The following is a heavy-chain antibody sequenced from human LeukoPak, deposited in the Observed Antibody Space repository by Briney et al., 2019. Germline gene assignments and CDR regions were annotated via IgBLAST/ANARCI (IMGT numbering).Heavy chain of an antibody. Sequence: GASVKVSCKASGYTFTSYGISWVRQAPGQGLEWMGWISAYNGNANYAQKLQSRVTMTTDTSTSTAYMELRSLRSDDTAVYYCARDNHYDILTGSPGPNNWFDPWGQGTLVTVSS. D-gene: IGHD3-9*01. CDR3: ARDNHYDILTGSPGPNNWFDP. V-gene: IGHV1-18*01. CDR1: GYTFTSYG. J-gene: IGHJ5*02. CDR2: ISAYNGNA.